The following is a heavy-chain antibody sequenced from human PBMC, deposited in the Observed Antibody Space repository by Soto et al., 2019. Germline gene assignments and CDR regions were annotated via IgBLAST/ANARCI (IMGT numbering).Heavy chain of an antibody. V-gene: IGHV4-34*01. CDR3: ARGLSPPWYYGMDV. CDR1: GWSFRGSY. Sequence: SETLALTCAVYGWSFRGSYSSCIRQPHGKGLEWIGEINHSGSTNYNPSLKSRVTISVDTSKNQSSLKLSSVTAADTAVYYCARGLSPPWYYGMDVWGQGTTVTVS. J-gene: IGHJ6*02. CDR2: INHSGST.